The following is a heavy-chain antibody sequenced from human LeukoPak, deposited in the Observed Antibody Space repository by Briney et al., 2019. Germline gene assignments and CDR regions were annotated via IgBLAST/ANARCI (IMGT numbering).Heavy chain of an antibody. V-gene: IGHV5-51*01. Sequence: GESLKISCKGSEYRFASYWIAWVRQMPGKGLEWMGIIYPGDSDARYSPSFQGQVAISADKSISTAYLQWSSLKASDTAIYYCARLGYCTSTTCNVLDYWGQGTLVTVSS. D-gene: IGHD2-2*01. J-gene: IGHJ4*02. CDR1: EYRFASYW. CDR2: IYPGDSDA. CDR3: ARLGYCTSTTCNVLDY.